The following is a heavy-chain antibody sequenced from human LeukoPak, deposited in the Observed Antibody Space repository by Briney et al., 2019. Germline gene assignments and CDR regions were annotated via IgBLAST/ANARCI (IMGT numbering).Heavy chain of an antibody. Sequence: GGSLRLSCAASGFTVDDYAMPWVRQAPGKGLEWVSGISWNSGSIGYADSVRGRFTISRDNAKNSLYLQMNSLRPEDTALYYCAKDIRGNPWYYGMDVWGQGTTVTVSS. D-gene: IGHD4-4*01. CDR3: AKDIRGNPWYYGMDV. CDR2: ISWNSGSI. J-gene: IGHJ6*02. CDR1: GFTVDDYA. V-gene: IGHV3-9*01.